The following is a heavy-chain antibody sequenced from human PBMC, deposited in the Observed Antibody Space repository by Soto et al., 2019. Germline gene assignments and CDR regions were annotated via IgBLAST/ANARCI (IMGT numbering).Heavy chain of an antibody. CDR2: IHYSGST. Sequence: QVQLQESGPGLVEPSQTLSLTCTVSGGSISSGAYYWSWIRQHPGKGLEWIGYIHYSGSTYYNPSLKSRVAESVDTLKSQFSLKLSSVTAADTAVYYCARERIDPNCGGDCYSGFFDYWGQGTLDTVSA. J-gene: IGHJ4*02. CDR3: ARERIDPNCGGDCYSGFFDY. V-gene: IGHV4-31*03. D-gene: IGHD2-21*02. CDR1: GGSISSGAYY.